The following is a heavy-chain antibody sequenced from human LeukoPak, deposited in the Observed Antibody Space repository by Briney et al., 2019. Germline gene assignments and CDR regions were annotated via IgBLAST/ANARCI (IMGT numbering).Heavy chain of an antibody. Sequence: ASVKVSCKASGYTFTGSYMHWVRQAPGQGLEWMGWIIPNSGGTSYARKFQGRVTMTRDTSISTAYKEVSRLRSDDTAVYYCARSSRGLDAFDIWGQGTMVTVSS. CDR3: ARSSRGLDAFDI. J-gene: IGHJ3*02. V-gene: IGHV1-2*02. CDR2: IIPNSGGT. CDR1: GYTFTGSY. D-gene: IGHD5-24*01.